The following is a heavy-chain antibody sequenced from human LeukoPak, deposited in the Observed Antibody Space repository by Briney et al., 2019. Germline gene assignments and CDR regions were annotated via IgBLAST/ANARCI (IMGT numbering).Heavy chain of an antibody. CDR2: INPSGGST. J-gene: IGHJ5*02. CDR1: GYTFTSYY. V-gene: IGHV1-46*01. D-gene: IGHD2-2*02. CDR3: ARGFRLSAIEDWFDP. Sequence: GASVKVSCKASGYTFTSYYMHWVRQAPGQGLEWMRIINPSGGSTSYAQKFQGRVTMTRDTSTSTVYMELSSLRSEDTAVYYCARGFRLSAIEDWFDPWGQGTLVTVSS.